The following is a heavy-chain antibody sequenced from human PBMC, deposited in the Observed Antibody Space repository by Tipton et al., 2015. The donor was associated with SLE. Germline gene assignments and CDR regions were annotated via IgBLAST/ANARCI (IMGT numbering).Heavy chain of an antibody. CDR3: AREVSGNDAFDI. CDR2: ISYDGSNK. J-gene: IGHJ3*02. V-gene: IGHV3-30*03. D-gene: IGHD2/OR15-2a*01. Sequence: SLRLSCAASGFTFSSYAMNWVRQAPGKGLEWVAVISYDGSNKYYADSVKGRFTISRDNAKNSLYLEMSSLSAEDTAVYYCAREVSGNDAFDIWGRGTMVTVSS. CDR1: GFTFSSYA.